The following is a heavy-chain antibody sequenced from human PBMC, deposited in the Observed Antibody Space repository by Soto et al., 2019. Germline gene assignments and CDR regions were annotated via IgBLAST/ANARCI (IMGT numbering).Heavy chain of an antibody. J-gene: IGHJ4*02. CDR2: ISWNSGSI. CDR3: AKGSVLFGEPYYFDY. CDR1: GFTFDDYA. Sequence: EVQLVESGGGLVQPGRSLRLSCAASGFTFDDYAMHWVRQAPGKGLEWVSGISWNSGSIGYADSVKGRFTISRDNAKNSLYLQMNSLRAEDTALYYCAKGSVLFGEPYYFDYWGQGTLVTVSS. D-gene: IGHD3-10*01. V-gene: IGHV3-9*01.